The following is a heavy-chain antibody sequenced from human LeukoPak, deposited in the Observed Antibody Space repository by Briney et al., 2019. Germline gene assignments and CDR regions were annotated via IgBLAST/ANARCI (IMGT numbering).Heavy chain of an antibody. Sequence: SETLSLTCAVYGGSFSGYYWSWIRQPPGKGLEWIGEINHSGGTNYNPSLKSRVTISVDTSKNQFSLKLSSVTAADTAVYYCARGQRLAVAGIGYWGQGTLVTVSS. D-gene: IGHD6-19*01. J-gene: IGHJ4*02. CDR1: GGSFSGYY. V-gene: IGHV4-34*01. CDR2: INHSGGT. CDR3: ARGQRLAVAGIGY.